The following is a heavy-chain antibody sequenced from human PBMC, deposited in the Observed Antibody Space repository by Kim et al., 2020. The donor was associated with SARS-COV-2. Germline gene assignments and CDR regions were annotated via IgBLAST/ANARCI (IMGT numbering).Heavy chain of an antibody. CDR3: ARIRPNMVRGVIIRDY. CDR2: INHSGST. D-gene: IGHD3-10*01. CDR1: GGSFSGYY. V-gene: IGHV4-34*01. Sequence: SETLSLTCAVYGGSFSGYYWSWIRQPPGKGLEWIGEINHSGSTNYNPSLKSRVTISVDTSKNQFSLKLSSVTAADTAVYYCARIRPNMVRGVIIRDYWGQGTLVTVSS. J-gene: IGHJ4*02.